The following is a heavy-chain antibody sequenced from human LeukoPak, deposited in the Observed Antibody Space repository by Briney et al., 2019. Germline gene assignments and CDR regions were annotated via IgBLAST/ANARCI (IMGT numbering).Heavy chain of an antibody. CDR2: IYSGGST. D-gene: IGHD3-10*01. CDR1: GFTVSSNY. Sequence: PGGSLRLSCAASGFTVSSNYMSWVRQAPGKGLEWVSVIYSGGSTYYADSVKGRFTISRDNSKNTLYLQMNSLRVEDTAVYYCAREPFGYYFDYWGQGTLVTVSS. J-gene: IGHJ4*02. CDR3: AREPFGYYFDY. V-gene: IGHV3-53*01.